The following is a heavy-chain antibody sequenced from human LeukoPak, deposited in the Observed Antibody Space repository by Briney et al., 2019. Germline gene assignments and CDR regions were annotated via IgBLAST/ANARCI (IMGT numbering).Heavy chain of an antibody. J-gene: IGHJ4*02. CDR3: AVVGATTFDY. D-gene: IGHD1-26*01. V-gene: IGHV3-30*02. CDR1: GFTFSSYG. Sequence: QAGGSLRLSFAASGFTFSSYGMHWVRQAPGKGLEWVAFIRYDGSNKYYADSVKGRFTISRDNSKNTLYLQMNSLRAEDTAVYYCAVVGATTFDYWGQGTLVTVSS. CDR2: IRYDGSNK.